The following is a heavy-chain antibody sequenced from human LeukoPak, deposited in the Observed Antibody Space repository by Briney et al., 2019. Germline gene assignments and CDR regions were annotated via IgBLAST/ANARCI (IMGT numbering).Heavy chain of an antibody. CDR1: GFTFSSYW. Sequence: GGSLRLSCAASGFTFSSYWMSWVRQAPGKGLEWVANIKQDGSEKYYVDSAKGRFTISRDNAKNSLYLQMNSLRAEDTAVYYCARAIRGDYYYYYMDVWGKGTTVTISS. J-gene: IGHJ6*03. CDR2: IKQDGSEK. CDR3: ARAIRGDYYYYYMDV. D-gene: IGHD3-10*01. V-gene: IGHV3-7*01.